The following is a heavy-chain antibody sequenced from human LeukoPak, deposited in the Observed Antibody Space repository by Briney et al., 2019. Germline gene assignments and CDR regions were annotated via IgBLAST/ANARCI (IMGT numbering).Heavy chain of an antibody. V-gene: IGHV1-24*01. D-gene: IGHD3-22*01. J-gene: IGHJ3*02. Sequence: ASVKVSCKVSGYTLTELSMHWVRQAPGKGLEWMGGFDPEDGETIYAQKFQGRVTMTEDTSTDTAYMGLSSLRSEDTAVYYCATQPHDSWLLLQDAFDIWGQGTMVTVSS. CDR2: FDPEDGET. CDR3: ATQPHDSWLLLQDAFDI. CDR1: GYTLTELS.